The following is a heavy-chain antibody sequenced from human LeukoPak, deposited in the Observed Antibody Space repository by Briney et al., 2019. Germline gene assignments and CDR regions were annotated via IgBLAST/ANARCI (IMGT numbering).Heavy chain of an antibody. CDR3: ARVQLRGYYDSSALGAFDI. D-gene: IGHD3-22*01. V-gene: IGHV1-2*02. J-gene: IGHJ3*02. Sequence: ASVKVSCKASGYTLTGYYMHWVRQAPGQGLEWMGWINPNSGGTNYAQKFQGRVTMTRDTSISTAYMELSRLRSDDTAVYYCARVQLRGYYDSSALGAFDIWGQGTMVTVSS. CDR2: INPNSGGT. CDR1: GYTLTGYY.